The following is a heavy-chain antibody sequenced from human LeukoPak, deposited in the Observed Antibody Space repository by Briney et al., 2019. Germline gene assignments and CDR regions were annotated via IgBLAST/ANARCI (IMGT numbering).Heavy chain of an antibody. CDR2: INSDGSST. D-gene: IGHD4/OR15-4a*01. Sequence: GGSLRLSCAASGFTFSSYWMHWVRQAPGKGLVWVSRINSDGSSTSYADSVKGRFTTSRDNAKNTLYLQMNSLRAEDTAVYYCARVPPMVAFDYWGQGTLVTVSS. CDR1: GFTFSSYW. CDR3: ARVPPMVAFDY. J-gene: IGHJ4*02. V-gene: IGHV3-74*01.